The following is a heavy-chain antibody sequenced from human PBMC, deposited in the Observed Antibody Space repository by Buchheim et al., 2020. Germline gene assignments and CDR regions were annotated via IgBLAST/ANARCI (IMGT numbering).Heavy chain of an antibody. V-gene: IGHV4-59*01. J-gene: IGHJ4*02. CDR2: VSYSGTT. CDR1: GGSISGYY. CDR3: ARVRASGWYFFDF. Sequence: QVQLQESGPRLVKPSETLSLTCTVSGGSISGYYWSWIRQPPEKGLEWIGYVSYSGTTVYEPSLERRVTISGDTPNKQFPLKLTSATAADTAVYYCARVRASGWYFFDFWGQGTL. D-gene: IGHD6-19*01.